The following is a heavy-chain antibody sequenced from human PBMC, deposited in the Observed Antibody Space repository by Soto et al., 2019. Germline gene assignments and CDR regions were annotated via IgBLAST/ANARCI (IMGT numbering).Heavy chain of an antibody. CDR3: ARAYYYGSGSYYIWVAPDLHYFDY. D-gene: IGHD3-10*01. Sequence: PSETLSLTCTVSGVSINAYYCSWIRQPPGKGLEWIGYFYYTGSTTYDPSLKSRVTISVDTSKNQFSLKLSSVTAADTAVYYCARAYYYGSGSYYIWVAPDLHYFDYWGQGTLVTVSS. CDR1: GVSINAYY. CDR2: FYYTGST. J-gene: IGHJ4*02. V-gene: IGHV4-59*08.